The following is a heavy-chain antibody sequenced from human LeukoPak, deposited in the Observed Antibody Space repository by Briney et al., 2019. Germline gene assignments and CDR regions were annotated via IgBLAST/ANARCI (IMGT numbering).Heavy chain of an antibody. Sequence: SETLSLTCAVYGGSFSGYYWSWIRQPPGKGLEWIGEINHSGSTNYNPSLKSRVTTSVDTSKNQFSLKLSSVTAADTAVYYCARFSEYSHSSVHYLDYWGQGTLVSVSS. V-gene: IGHV4-34*01. CDR1: GGSFSGYY. J-gene: IGHJ4*02. CDR2: INHSGST. CDR3: ARFSEYSHSSVHYLDY. D-gene: IGHD3-22*01.